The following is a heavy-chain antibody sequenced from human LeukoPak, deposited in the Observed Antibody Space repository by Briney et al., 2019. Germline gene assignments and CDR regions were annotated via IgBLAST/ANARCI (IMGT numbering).Heavy chain of an antibody. J-gene: IGHJ4*02. V-gene: IGHV3-21*01. CDR2: IYSGGST. CDR3: ARDGGRNFDY. CDR1: GFTFSSFS. Sequence: GGSLRLSCSASGFTFSSFSMNWVRQAPGKGLEWVSFIYSGGSTHYSDSVKGRFTISKDNAKNSLYLQMNSLRAEDTAVYYCARDGGRNFDYWGQGTLVTVSS.